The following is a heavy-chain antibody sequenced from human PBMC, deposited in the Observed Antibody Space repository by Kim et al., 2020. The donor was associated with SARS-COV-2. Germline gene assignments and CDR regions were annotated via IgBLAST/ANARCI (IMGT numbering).Heavy chain of an antibody. CDR2: IKSKSDGGTT. CDR1: SFNFAAAW. D-gene: IGHD4-17*01. Sequence: GGSLRLSCAATSFNFAAAWMSWVRQAPGKGLQWVGRIKSKSDGGTTDYGASVKGRFIISRDDSRNTLYLQMSRLRSDDTAVYYCTTEIFSVTSFFYKYNMDVGGQGTTVPVSS. CDR3: TTEIFSVTSFFYKYNMDV. V-gene: IGHV3-15*01. J-gene: IGHJ6*02.